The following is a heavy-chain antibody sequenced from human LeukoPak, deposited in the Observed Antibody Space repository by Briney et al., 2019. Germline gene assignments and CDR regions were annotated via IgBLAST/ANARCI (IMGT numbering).Heavy chain of an antibody. CDR3: ARVRVYSSGSYYFDY. D-gene: IGHD6-19*01. CDR2: IKQDGSEK. V-gene: IGHV3-7*01. CDR1: GYTFSSYW. Sequence: PGGSLRLSCAASGYTFSSYWMSWVRQAPGKGLEWVANIKQDGSEKYYVDSVKGRFTISRDNAKNSLYLQMNSLRAEDTAVYYCARVRVYSSGSYYFDYWGQGTLVTVSS. J-gene: IGHJ4*02.